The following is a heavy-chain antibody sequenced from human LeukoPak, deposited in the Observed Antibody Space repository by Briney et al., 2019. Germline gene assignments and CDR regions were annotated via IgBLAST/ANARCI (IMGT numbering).Heavy chain of an antibody. D-gene: IGHD3-10*01. CDR1: GGSISSGTYY. J-gene: IGHJ4*02. CDR3: ARRRAEQIRGVIITTQYYFDY. CDR2: IYYTGNS. Sequence: SETLSLTCTVSGGSISSGTYYWNWIRQPAGKGLEWIGRIYYTGNSGYNPSLKSRVIMSVDTSKNQFSLKLSSVTAADTAVYYCARRRAEQIRGVIITTQYYFDYWGQGTLVTVSS. V-gene: IGHV4-61*02.